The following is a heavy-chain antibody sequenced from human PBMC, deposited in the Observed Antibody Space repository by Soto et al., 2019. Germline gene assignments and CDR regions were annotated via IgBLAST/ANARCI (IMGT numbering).Heavy chain of an antibody. Sequence: QITLKESGPTLVKPTQTLTLTCSFSGFSLSTRGVGVGWIRQPPGKALEWLALIFWDDDKWYSPSLRSRLTITEDPSKNQVVLTMTNKDPVDTATYYCAHRSRGYAYYFDQWGQGTLVTVSS. J-gene: IGHJ4*02. D-gene: IGHD5-12*01. V-gene: IGHV2-5*02. CDR3: AHRSRGYAYYFDQ. CDR2: IFWDDDK. CDR1: GFSLSTRGVG.